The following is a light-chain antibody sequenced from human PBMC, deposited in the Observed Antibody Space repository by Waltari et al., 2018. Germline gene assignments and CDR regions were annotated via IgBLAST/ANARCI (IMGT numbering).Light chain of an antibody. V-gene: IGKV4-1*01. CDR1: KSVFSRYDKKNY. CDR3: QQYYRSRT. Sequence: DIVMTQSPDSLAVSLGERATIDCKSSKSVFSRYDKKNYLAWNQHKPGQHPKWLVYWASTRGSGVPDRFSASGSGTDFTLTINNLQAEDVAVYYCQQYYRSRTFGQGTKVEIK. CDR2: WAS. J-gene: IGKJ1*01.